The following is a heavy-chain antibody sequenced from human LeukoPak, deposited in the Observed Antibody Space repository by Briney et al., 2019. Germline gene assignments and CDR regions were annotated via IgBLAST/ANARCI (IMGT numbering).Heavy chain of an antibody. V-gene: IGHV1-69*04. CDR2: IIPILGIA. CDR1: GGTFSSYA. D-gene: IGHD3-16*02. Sequence: GSSVKVSCKASGGTFSSYAISWVRQAPGQGLEWMGRIIPILGIANYAQKFQGRVTITADKSTSTAYMELSSLRSEDTAVYYCASLQPSFETRGGVIVTAFDYWGQGTLVTVSS. CDR3: ASLQPSFETRGGVIVTAFDY. J-gene: IGHJ4*02.